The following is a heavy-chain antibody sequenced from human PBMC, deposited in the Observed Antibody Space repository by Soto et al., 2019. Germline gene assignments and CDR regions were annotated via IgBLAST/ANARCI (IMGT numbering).Heavy chain of an antibody. J-gene: IGHJ4*02. Sequence: PSETLSLTCAVSGDSITSNNWWSWVRQAPGKGLEWIGEIYHSGATTYNPSLKNRATISVDPSKNHFSLKLTSVTAADTAVYFCARDLGTGTDYWGRGTLVPVSS. CDR2: IYHSGAT. D-gene: IGHD1-1*01. V-gene: IGHV4-4*02. CDR1: GDSITSNNW. CDR3: ARDLGTGTDY.